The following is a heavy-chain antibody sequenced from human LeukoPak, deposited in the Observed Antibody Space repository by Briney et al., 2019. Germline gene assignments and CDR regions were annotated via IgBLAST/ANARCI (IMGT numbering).Heavy chain of an antibody. D-gene: IGHD6-6*01. J-gene: IGHJ5*02. CDR1: GGSINNYG. CDR2: IIPLLTRP. CDR3: AIVPKTGMPAIT. Sequence: SVKVSCKTSGGSINNYGINWVRLAPGQGLEWMGMIIPLLTRPKYAKKFQGRVTITADESADTAYMEVSRLTSEDTAVFFCAIVPKTGMPAITWGPGTLVSVSS. V-gene: IGHV1-69*13.